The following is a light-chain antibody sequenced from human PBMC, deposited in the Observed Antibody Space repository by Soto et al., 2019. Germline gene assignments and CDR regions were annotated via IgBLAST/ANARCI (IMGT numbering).Light chain of an antibody. J-gene: IGLJ3*02. CDR2: RNN. Sequence: QAVVTQPPSASGTPGQRVTISCSGSSSNIGSNYVYWYQQLPGTAPKLLIYRNNQRPSGVPDRFSGSKSGTSASLAISGLRSEDEADYYCAAWDGSLSGGVFGGGTKLTVL. CDR3: AAWDGSLSGGV. CDR1: SSNIGSNY. V-gene: IGLV1-47*01.